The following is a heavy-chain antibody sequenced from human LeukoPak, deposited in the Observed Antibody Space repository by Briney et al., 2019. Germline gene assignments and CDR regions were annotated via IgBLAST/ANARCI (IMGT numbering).Heavy chain of an antibody. V-gene: IGHV4-31*03. Sequence: SETLSLTCTVSGGSISSGIYYRTWIRQHPGKGLEWIGYIYYSGSTYYNPSLKSRVTISVDTSKNHFSLRLSSVTAADTAVYYCARGGSYYYDSSGYYFFDYWGQGTLVTVSS. CDR3: ARGGSYYYDSSGYYFFDY. D-gene: IGHD3-22*01. J-gene: IGHJ4*02. CDR1: GGSISSGIYY. CDR2: IYYSGST.